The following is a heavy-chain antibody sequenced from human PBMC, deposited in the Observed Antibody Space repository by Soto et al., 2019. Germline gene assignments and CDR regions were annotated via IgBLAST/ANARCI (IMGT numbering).Heavy chain of an antibody. Sequence: QMQLQESGPGLVKPSETLSLTCTVSGGSISRNSYYWGWIRQPPGKGLEWIGSIYYSGSTYYNPSLKSRVTISVDTSKNQFSLTLSSVTAADTAVYYCARHDWNGVDSWGQGTLVTVSS. CDR2: IYYSGST. CDR1: GGSISRNSYY. J-gene: IGHJ4*02. D-gene: IGHD1-1*01. CDR3: ARHDWNGVDS. V-gene: IGHV4-39*01.